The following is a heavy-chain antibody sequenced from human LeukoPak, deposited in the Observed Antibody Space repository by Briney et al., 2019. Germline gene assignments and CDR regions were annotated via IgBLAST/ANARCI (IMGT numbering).Heavy chain of an antibody. CDR1: GFTFSSYW. V-gene: IGHV3-7*03. J-gene: IGHJ4*02. Sequence: PGGSLRLSCAASGFTFSSYWMSWVRQAPGKGLEWVANIKQDGSEKYYVDSVKGRFTISRDNAKNSLYLQMNSLRAEDTAVYYCAKASPLILEWLLFDYWGQGTLVTVSS. CDR2: IKQDGSEK. CDR3: AKASPLILEWLLFDY. D-gene: IGHD3-3*01.